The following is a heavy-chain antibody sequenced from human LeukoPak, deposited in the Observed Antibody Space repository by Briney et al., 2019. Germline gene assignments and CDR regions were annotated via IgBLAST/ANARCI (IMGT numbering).Heavy chain of an antibody. CDR1: GCSILTTTW. Sequence: SETLSLTCAVSGCSILTTTWWSWVRQPPGKGLEWIGEVHQSRASNYNPSLKSRVNMSIDKSKNQLSLELTSLTAADTAVYYCSRESGAFSPFGYWGQGTLVTVSS. J-gene: IGHJ4*02. CDR2: VHQSRAS. V-gene: IGHV4-4*02. D-gene: IGHD1-26*01. CDR3: SRESGAFSPFGY.